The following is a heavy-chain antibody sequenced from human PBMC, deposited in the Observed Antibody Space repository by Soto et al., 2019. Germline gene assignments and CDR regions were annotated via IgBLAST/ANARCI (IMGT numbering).Heavy chain of an antibody. CDR1: GGSIISYY. CDR3: ARLSTVSTAFDY. J-gene: IGHJ4*02. Sequence: SETLSLTCTVSGGSIISYYWSWIRQPPGKGLEWIGYIYYSGSTNYNPSLKSRVTISVDTSKNQFSLKLSSVTAADTAVYYCARLSTVSTAFDYWGQGTLVTVSS. D-gene: IGHD3-3*02. V-gene: IGHV4-59*08. CDR2: IYYSGST.